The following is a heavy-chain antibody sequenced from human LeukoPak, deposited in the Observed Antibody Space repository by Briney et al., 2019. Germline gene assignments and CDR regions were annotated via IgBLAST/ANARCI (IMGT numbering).Heavy chain of an antibody. V-gene: IGHV4-31*03. CDR3: ARAPRITMIVFFDY. J-gene: IGHJ4*02. Sequence: SETLSLTCTVSGGSISSSSYYWGWIRQHPEKGLEWIGYVYYTGSPYYNPSLKSRLTISVDTSKNQFSLKLTSVTAADTAVYYCARAPRITMIVFFDYWGQGALVTVSS. CDR1: GGSISSSSYY. CDR2: VYYTGSP. D-gene: IGHD3-22*01.